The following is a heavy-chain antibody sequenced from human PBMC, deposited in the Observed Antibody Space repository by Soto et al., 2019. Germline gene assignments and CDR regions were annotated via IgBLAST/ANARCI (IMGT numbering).Heavy chain of an antibody. CDR1: GGSFTTFI. J-gene: IGHJ6*02. CDR2: ISPVLNVE. Sequence: QVQLVQSGPEVKKPGSSVRVSCKASGGSFTTFIVTWVRQAPGQGLGCMGRISPVLNVEYYAQKFQGRLTITADKSTNTAYMELTSMTSEDTAVYYCANAGNTGYATPSYYGMDVWGLGTTVLVSS. CDR3: ANAGNTGYATPSYYGMDV. V-gene: IGHV1-69*02. D-gene: IGHD2-15*01.